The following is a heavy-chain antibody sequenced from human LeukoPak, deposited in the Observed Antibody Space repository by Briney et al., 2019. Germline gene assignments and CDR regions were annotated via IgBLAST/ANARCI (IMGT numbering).Heavy chain of an antibody. D-gene: IGHD2-2*02. CDR1: GFTFSTSG. CDR2: IWYDGSHE. J-gene: IGHJ1*01. CDR3: ARARSRSFRLYTYFQH. Sequence: PGGSLRLSCAASGFTFSTSGMLWVRQAPGKGLDWVAVIWYDGSHEFYADSVKGRFAISRDNSKHTLYLQMNSLRAEDTAVYYCARARSRSFRLYTYFQHWGQGTLVTVSS. V-gene: IGHV3-33*01.